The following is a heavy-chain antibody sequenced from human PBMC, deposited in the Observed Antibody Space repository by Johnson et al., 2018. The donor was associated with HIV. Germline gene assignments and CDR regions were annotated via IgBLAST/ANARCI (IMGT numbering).Heavy chain of an antibody. D-gene: IGHD6-19*01. J-gene: IGHJ3*01. CDR1: GFTVSSNY. CDR3: AREGVAVAGTPDAFDL. Sequence: VQLVESGGGLVQPGGSLKVSCAASGFTVSSNYMSWVRQAPGKGLESVSVVYSGGTTHYADSVKGRSTISRDNSKNTLFLQMNSLRAEDTAVYYCAREGVAVAGTPDAFDLWGQGTMVIVSS. CDR2: VYSGGTT. V-gene: IGHV3-66*01.